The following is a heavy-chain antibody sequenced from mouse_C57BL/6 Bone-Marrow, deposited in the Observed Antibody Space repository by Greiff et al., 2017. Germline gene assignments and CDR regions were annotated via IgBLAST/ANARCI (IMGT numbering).Heavy chain of an antibody. D-gene: IGHD2-13*01. CDR1: GFTFSSYG. J-gene: IGHJ3*01. V-gene: IGHV5-6*01. Sequence: EVKLVESGGDLVKPGGSLKLSCAASGFTFSSYGMSWVRQTPDKRLEWVATISSGGSYTYYTDRMKGRFTITRDNAKNTLYLQMSSLKSEDTAMYYCARHGDGAYWGQGTLVTVSA. CDR2: ISSGGSYT. CDR3: ARHGDGAY.